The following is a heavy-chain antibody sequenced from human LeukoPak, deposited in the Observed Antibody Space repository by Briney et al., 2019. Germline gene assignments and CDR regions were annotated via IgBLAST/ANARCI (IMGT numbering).Heavy chain of an antibody. Sequence: GGSLRLSCAASGFKFDDYALHWVRQAPGKGLEWVSCISWNSGSIGYTDSVKGRFTISRDNAKNSLYLQMNSLRAEDTALYYCTQDSGRGYSYGYVNYWGQGTLVTVSS. D-gene: IGHD5-18*01. CDR3: TQDSGRGYSYGYVNY. V-gene: IGHV3-9*01. J-gene: IGHJ4*02. CDR2: ISWNSGSI. CDR1: GFKFDDYA.